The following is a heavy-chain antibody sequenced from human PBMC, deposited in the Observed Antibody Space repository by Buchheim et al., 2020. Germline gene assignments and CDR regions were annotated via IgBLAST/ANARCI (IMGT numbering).Heavy chain of an antibody. CDR2: ISSSSSTI. V-gene: IGHV3-48*02. CDR3: ATSYGSGSTYDY. CDR1: GFTFSSYS. J-gene: IGHJ4*02. Sequence: EVQLVESGGGLVQPGGSLRLSCAASGFTFSSYSMNWVRQAPGKGLEWVSYISSSSSTIYYADSVKGRFTISRDNAKNSLYLQMNGLRDEDTAVYYCATSYGSGSTYDYWGQGTL. D-gene: IGHD3-10*01.